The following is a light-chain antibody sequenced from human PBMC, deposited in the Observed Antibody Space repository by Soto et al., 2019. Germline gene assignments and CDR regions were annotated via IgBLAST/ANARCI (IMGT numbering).Light chain of an antibody. J-gene: IGKJ1*01. CDR2: GAS. CDR1: QSVSSK. CDR3: QQYYNWPRT. Sequence: EIVMTQSPATLSVSPGERATLSCRASQSVSSKLAWFQQKPGQAPSLLIYGASTRATGIPDRFSGSGSGTEFTLSISSLQSEDFAVYYCQQYYNWPRTFGQGTKVDIK. V-gene: IGKV3-15*01.